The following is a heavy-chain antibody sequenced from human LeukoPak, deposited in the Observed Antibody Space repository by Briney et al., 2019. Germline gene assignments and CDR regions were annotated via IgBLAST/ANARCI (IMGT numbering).Heavy chain of an antibody. V-gene: IGHV4-39*01. CDR3: ASEPYGSGSFLGASDI. CDR2: IYYSGST. D-gene: IGHD3-10*01. Sequence: PSETLSLTCAVSDDSIRSSAYYWGWIRQPPGKGLEWIGSIYYSGSTYYNPSLKSRVTISIDTSKNQFSLKLSSVTAADTAVYYCASEPYGSGSFLGASDIWGQGTMVTVSS. J-gene: IGHJ3*02. CDR1: DDSIRSSAYY.